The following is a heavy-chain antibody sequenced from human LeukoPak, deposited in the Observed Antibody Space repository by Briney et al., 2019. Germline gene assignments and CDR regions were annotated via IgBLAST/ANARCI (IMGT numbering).Heavy chain of an antibody. V-gene: IGHV1-2*02. CDR2: INPNSGGT. Sequence: ASVKVSCKASGYTFTGYYMHWVRRAPGQGLEWMGWINPNSGGTNYAQKFQGRVTMTRDTSISTAYMELSRLRSDDTAVYYCARDRDTYCGGDCYPGGYWGQGTLVTVSS. CDR1: GYTFTGYY. D-gene: IGHD2-21*02. J-gene: IGHJ4*02. CDR3: ARDRDTYCGGDCYPGGY.